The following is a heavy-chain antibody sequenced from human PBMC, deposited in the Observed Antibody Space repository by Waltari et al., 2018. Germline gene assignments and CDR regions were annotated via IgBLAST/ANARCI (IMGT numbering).Heavy chain of an antibody. V-gene: IGHV1-2*06. CDR1: GYTCTGYA. CDR3: LRDSSGSHFDY. D-gene: IGHD3-22*01. Sequence: LVQSGAEVKKPGASVKVPCKASGYTCTGYAILWVRQAPGQGLEWMGRINPKNGDTHYAQNFQGRVALTTDTSTNTAFMELQRLRSDDTAVYYCLRDSSGSHFDYWGQGTLVTVSS. J-gene: IGHJ4*02. CDR2: INPKNGDT.